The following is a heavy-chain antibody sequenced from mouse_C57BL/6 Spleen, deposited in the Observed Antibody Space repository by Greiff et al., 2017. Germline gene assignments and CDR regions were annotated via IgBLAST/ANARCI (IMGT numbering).Heavy chain of an antibody. Sequence: EVQRVESGGGLVKPGGSLKLSCAASGFTFSDYGMHWVRQAPEKGLEWVAYISSGSSTIYYAHTVKGRFTISRDNAKNTLFLQMSSLRSEDTAMYYCAFGNNRKDWDIDVWGTGTTVTVSS. CDR3: AFGNNRKDWDIDV. V-gene: IGHV5-17*01. J-gene: IGHJ1*03. D-gene: IGHD2-1*01. CDR1: GFTFSDYG. CDR2: ISSGSSTI.